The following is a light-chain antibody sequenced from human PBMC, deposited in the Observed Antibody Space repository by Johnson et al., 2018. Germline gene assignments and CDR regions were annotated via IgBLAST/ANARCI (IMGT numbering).Light chain of an antibody. CDR1: SSNIGNNY. Sequence: QSVLTQPPSVSAAPGQKVTISCSGSSSNIGNNYVSWYQQLPGTAPKLLIYENNKRPSGIPDRFSGSKSGTSATRGITGLQTGDEADYYCGTWDSSLSAGNVFGTVTKVTVL. CDR2: ENN. J-gene: IGLJ1*01. V-gene: IGLV1-51*02. CDR3: GTWDSSLSAGNV.